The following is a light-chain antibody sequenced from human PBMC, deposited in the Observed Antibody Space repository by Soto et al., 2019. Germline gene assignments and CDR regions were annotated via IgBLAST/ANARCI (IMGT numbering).Light chain of an antibody. CDR3: SSYTSSSPVV. J-gene: IGLJ2*01. CDR1: SSDVGGYNY. CDR2: DVS. V-gene: IGLV2-14*01. Sequence: QSALTQPASVSGSPGHSITISCTGTSSDVGGYNYVSWYQQHPGKATKLMIYDVSNRPSGVSNRFSGSKSGNTASLTISGLQTEDEADYYCSSYTSSSPVVFGGGTKVTVL.